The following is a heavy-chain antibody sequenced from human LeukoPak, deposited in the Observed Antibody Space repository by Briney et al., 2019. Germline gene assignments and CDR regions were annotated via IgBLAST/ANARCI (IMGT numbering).Heavy chain of an antibody. CDR2: FKSKTDGGTT. J-gene: IGHJ5*02. CDR3: TTDSEKLLWFGESPSFDP. CDR1: GFTFSNAW. V-gene: IGHV3-15*01. D-gene: IGHD3-10*01. Sequence: GGSLRMSCAAPGFTFSNAWMSWVRQAPGKGLDWVGRFKSKTDGGTTDYAAPVKGRFTISRDDSKNALYLQMNSLKTEDTAVYYCTTDSEKLLWFGESPSFDPWGQGTLVTVSS.